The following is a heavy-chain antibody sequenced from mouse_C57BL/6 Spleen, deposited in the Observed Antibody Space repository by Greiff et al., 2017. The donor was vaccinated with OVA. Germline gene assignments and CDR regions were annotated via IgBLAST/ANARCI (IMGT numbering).Heavy chain of an antibody. CDR3: ARSYYYGSSQEPSWFAY. D-gene: IGHD1-1*01. CDR2: IHPNSGST. J-gene: IGHJ3*01. CDR1: GYTFTSYW. V-gene: IGHV1-64*01. Sequence: QVQLQQPGAELVKPGASVKLSCKASGYTFTSYWMHWVKQRPGQGLEWIGMIHPNSGSTNYNEKFKSKATLTVDKSSSTAYMQLSSLTSEDSAVYYCARSYYYGSSQEPSWFAYWGQGTLVTVSA.